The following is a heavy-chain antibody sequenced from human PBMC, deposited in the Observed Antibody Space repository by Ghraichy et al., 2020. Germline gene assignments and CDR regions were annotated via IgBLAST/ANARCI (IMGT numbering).Heavy chain of an antibody. Sequence: GESLNISCAASGFTFSSYWMHWVRQAPGKGLVWVSRIKSDGSSTGYADSVKGRFTISRDNAKNTLYLQMNSLRAEDTAVYYCAGGEMATVYWGQGTLVTVSS. J-gene: IGHJ4*02. V-gene: IGHV3-74*01. D-gene: IGHD5-24*01. CDR3: AGGEMATVY. CDR2: IKSDGSST. CDR1: GFTFSSYW.